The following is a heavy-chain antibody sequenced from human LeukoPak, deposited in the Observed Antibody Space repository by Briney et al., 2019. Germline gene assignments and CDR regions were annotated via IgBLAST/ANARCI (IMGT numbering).Heavy chain of an antibody. CDR3: ARSEQFPYYMDV. J-gene: IGHJ6*03. CDR1: GYTFTSYG. CDR2: ISAYNGNT. D-gene: IGHD6-19*01. V-gene: IGHV1-18*01. Sequence: ASVKVSCKASGYTFTSYGISWVRQAPGQGLERMGWISAYNGNTNYAQKLQGRVTMTTDTSTSTAYMELSRLRSDDTAVYYCARSEQFPYYMDVWGKGTTVTVSS.